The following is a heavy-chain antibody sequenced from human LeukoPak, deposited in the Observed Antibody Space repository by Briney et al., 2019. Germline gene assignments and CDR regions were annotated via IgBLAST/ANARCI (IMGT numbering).Heavy chain of an antibody. V-gene: IGHV3-48*01. D-gene: IGHD1-26*01. Sequence: PGGSLRLSCAASGFTFSSYSMNWVRQAPGKGLEWVSYISSSSSTIYYADSVKGRFTISRGNTRNSLYLQMNSLRADDTATYYCTRDDFSGSYCDWGQGTLVTVSS. CDR3: TRDDFSGSYCD. J-gene: IGHJ4*02. CDR2: ISSSSSTI. CDR1: GFTFSSYS.